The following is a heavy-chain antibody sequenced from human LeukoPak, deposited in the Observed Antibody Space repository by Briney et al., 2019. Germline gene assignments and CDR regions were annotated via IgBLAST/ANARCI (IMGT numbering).Heavy chain of an antibody. D-gene: IGHD2-15*01. J-gene: IGHJ5*02. CDR3: ARDTYCSGGSCPASEFDP. CDR1: GFTFSSYA. Sequence: PGGSLRLSCAASGFTFSSYAMHWVRQAPGKGLEWVAVLSYDGSNKYYADSVKGRFTISRDNSKNTLYLQMNSLRAEDTAVYYCARDTYCSGGSCPASEFDPWGQGTLVTVSS. CDR2: LSYDGSNK. V-gene: IGHV3-30-3*01.